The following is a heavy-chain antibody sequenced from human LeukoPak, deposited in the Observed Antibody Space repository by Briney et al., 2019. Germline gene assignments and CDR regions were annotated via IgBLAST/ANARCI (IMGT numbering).Heavy chain of an antibody. D-gene: IGHD5-18*01. CDR3: AREVIQPNYYYGMDV. CDR2: IYYSGST. V-gene: IGHV4-59*01. CDR1: GGSISSYY. Sequence: PSETLSLTCTVSGGSISSYYWSWIRQPPGKGLEWIGYIYYSGSTNYNPSLKSRVTISVDTSKNQFSLKLSSVTAADTAAYYCAREVIQPNYYYGMDVWGQGTTVTVSS. J-gene: IGHJ6*02.